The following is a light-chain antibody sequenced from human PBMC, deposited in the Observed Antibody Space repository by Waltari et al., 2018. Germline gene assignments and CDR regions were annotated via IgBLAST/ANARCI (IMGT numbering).Light chain of an antibody. CDR3: QIWDSRTNQFI. V-gene: IGLV3-21*04. J-gene: IGLJ1*01. CDR2: DDD. Sequence: YVLTQPPSVSVAPGRTATIACGGDKIDYKSLYWYQQRPGQAPVLVIYDDDDRPSGIPERFSASNSGNVAALTISGVKVADEADYYCQIWDSRTNQFIFGPGTRLTVV. CDR1: KIDYKS.